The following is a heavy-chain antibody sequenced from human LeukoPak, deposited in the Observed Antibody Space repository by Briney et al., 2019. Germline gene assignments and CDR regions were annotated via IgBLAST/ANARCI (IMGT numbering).Heavy chain of an antibody. CDR1: GFSFNNYA. CDR3: AKDWTTVVTPKGYYFDS. CDR2: ISTTGGST. V-gene: IGHV3-23*01. J-gene: IGHJ4*02. D-gene: IGHD4-23*01. Sequence: GGSLRLSCAASGFSFNNYAMSWVRQAPGKGLEWVSAISTTGGSTYYADSVKGRFTVSRDNSKNTLSLQMDSLRVEDTALYYCAKDWTTVVTPKGYYFDSWGQGTLVTVSS.